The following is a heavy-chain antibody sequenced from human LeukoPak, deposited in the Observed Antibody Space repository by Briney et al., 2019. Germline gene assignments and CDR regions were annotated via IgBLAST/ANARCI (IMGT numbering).Heavy chain of an antibody. V-gene: IGHV1-8*01. CDR1: GYTFTSND. Sequence: GASVKVSCKASGYTFTSNDMNWVRQATGQGLEWMGWMNPNSGTTGYAQKFQGRVTVTRNTSISTAYMELSSLRSEDTAVYYCARRTGYYNYMDVWGKGTTVTVSS. D-gene: IGHD2-8*02. J-gene: IGHJ6*03. CDR2: MNPNSGTT. CDR3: ARRTGYYNYMDV.